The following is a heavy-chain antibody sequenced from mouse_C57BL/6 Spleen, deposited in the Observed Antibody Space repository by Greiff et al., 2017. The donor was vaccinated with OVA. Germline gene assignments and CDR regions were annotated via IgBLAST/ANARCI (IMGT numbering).Heavy chain of an antibody. Sequence: EVKLLESGPGLVKPSQSLSLTCSVTGYSITSGYYWNWIRQFPGNKLEWMGYISYDGSNNYNPSLKNRISLTRDTSNNQVYLKLNTVTTEDTATYYCARVDYNGGSSWYFDVWGTGTTVTVSS. J-gene: IGHJ1*03. CDR1: GYSITSGYY. CDR3: ARVDYNGGSSWYFDV. V-gene: IGHV3-6*01. CDR2: ISYDGSN. D-gene: IGHD1-1*01.